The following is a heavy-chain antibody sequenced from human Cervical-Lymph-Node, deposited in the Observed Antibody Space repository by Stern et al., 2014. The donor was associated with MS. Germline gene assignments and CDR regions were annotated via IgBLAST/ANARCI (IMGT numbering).Heavy chain of an antibody. CDR1: GYRFTSYW. CDR2: IYPGDSDT. V-gene: IGHV5-51*03. D-gene: IGHD2-15*01. CDR3: ARVVGSMGYFYGMDV. J-gene: IGHJ6*02. Sequence: EVQLVQSGAEVKKPGESLKISCKGSGYRFTSYWIGWVRQMPGKGLEWMGIIYPGDSDTRYSPSFQGQVTISADKSINTAYLQWSSLKASDTATFYCARVVGSMGYFYGMDVWGQGTTVTVSS.